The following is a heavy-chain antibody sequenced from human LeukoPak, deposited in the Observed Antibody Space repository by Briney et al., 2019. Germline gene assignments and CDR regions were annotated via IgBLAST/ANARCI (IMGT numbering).Heavy chain of an antibody. D-gene: IGHD3-10*02. CDR3: ARTTGSTMFIDY. J-gene: IGHJ4*02. Sequence: PETLSLTCTVSGGSISPYYLSWIRQPPGKGLEWLGYIYYSGNTEYKPSLKSRVAMSVDTSKNQFSLRLSSVTAADTAVYYCARTTGSTMFIDYWGQGTLVTVSS. CDR2: IYYSGNT. V-gene: IGHV4-59*01. CDR1: GGSISPYY.